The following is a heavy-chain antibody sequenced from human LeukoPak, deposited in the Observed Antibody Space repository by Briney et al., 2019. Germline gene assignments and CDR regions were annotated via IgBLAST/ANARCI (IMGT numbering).Heavy chain of an antibody. J-gene: IGHJ3*02. D-gene: IGHD2-2*01. CDR3: ARVGVVPAAIPDGFDI. CDR2: IYSGGST. CDR1: GFTVSSNY. V-gene: IGHV3-53*01. Sequence: GGSLRLSCAASGFTVSSNYMSWVRQAPGKGLEWVSVIYSGGSTYYADSVKGRFTISRDNSKNTLYLQMNSLTADDTAVYYCARVGVVPAAIPDGFDIWGQGTMVTVSS.